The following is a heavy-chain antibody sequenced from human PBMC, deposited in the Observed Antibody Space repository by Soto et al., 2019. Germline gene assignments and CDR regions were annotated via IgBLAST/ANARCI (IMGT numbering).Heavy chain of an antibody. J-gene: IGHJ1*01. CDR3: ARDSGSYYITFQH. CDR2: ISAYNGNT. CDR1: GYTFTSYG. V-gene: IGHV1-18*01. D-gene: IGHD1-26*01. Sequence: DSVKGACKASGYTFTSYGISWVRQAPGQGLEWMGWISAYNGNTNYAQKLQGRVTMTTDTSTSTAYMELRSLRSDDTAVYYCARDSGSYYITFQHWGQGTLDTVSS.